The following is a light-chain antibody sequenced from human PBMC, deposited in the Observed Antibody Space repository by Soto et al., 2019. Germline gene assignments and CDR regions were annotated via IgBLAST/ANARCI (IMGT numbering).Light chain of an antibody. J-gene: IGKJ1*01. CDR2: GAS. Sequence: DLQMTQSPSSLSASVGDRVTITCRASQSISSYLNWYQQKPGKAPKLLIYGASSLQSGVPSRFSGSGSGTDFTLTISSLQPEDFATYYCQQSYSIPPWTFGQGTKVEIK. CDR3: QQSYSIPPWT. CDR1: QSISSY. V-gene: IGKV1-39*01.